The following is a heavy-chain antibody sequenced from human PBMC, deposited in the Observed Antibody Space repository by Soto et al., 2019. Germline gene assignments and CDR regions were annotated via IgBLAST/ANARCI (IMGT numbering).Heavy chain of an antibody. CDR1: GYTFTSYY. J-gene: IGHJ6*02. V-gene: IGHV1-69*13. CDR3: ARYYYDSSGYLYYYYGMEV. D-gene: IGHD3-22*01. CDR2: IIPIFGTA. Sequence: SVKVSCKASGYTFTSYYMHWVRQAPGQGLEWMGGIIPIFGTANYAQKFQGRVTITADESTSTAYMELSSLRSEDTAVYYCARYYYDSSGYLYYYYGMEVWGQGTTVTVSS.